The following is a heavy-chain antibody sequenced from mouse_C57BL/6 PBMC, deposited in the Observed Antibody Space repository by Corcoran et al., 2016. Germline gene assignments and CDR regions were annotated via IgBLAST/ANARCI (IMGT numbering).Heavy chain of an antibody. CDR1: GYTFTDYN. CDR3: ARGGPYDYEYYYAMDY. Sequence: EVQLQQSGPELVKPGASVKMSCKASGYTFTDYNMHWVKQSHGKSLEWIGYINPNNGGTSYNQKFKGKATLTVNKSSSTAYMELRSLTSEDSAVYYCARGGPYDYEYYYAMDYWGQGTSVTVSS. D-gene: IGHD2-4*01. CDR2: INPNNGGT. V-gene: IGHV1-22*01. J-gene: IGHJ4*01.